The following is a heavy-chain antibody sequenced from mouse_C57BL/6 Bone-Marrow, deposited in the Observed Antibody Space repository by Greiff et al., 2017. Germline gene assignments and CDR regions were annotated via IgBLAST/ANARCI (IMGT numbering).Heavy chain of an antibody. J-gene: IGHJ3*01. Sequence: QVQLQQSGAELARPGASVKMSCKASGYTFTSYTMHWVKQRPGQGLEWIGYINPSSGYTKYNQKFKDKATLTADKSSSTAYMQLSSLTSEDSAVYYCASYDYDGSWFAYWGQGTLVTVFA. CDR3: ASYDYDGSWFAY. V-gene: IGHV1-4*01. CDR1: GYTFTSYT. CDR2: INPSSGYT. D-gene: IGHD2-4*01.